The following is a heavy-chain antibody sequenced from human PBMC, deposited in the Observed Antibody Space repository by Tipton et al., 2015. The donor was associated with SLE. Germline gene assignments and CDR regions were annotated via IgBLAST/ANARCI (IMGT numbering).Heavy chain of an antibody. Sequence: TLSLTCTVSGGSISSGDYYWSWIRQPPGKGLEWIGYIYYSGSTYYNPSLKSRVTISVDTSKNQFSLKLSSVTAADTAVYYCARDLHGDYVLGYWGQGTLVTVSS. V-gene: IGHV4-30-4*01. CDR3: ARDLHGDYVLGY. J-gene: IGHJ4*02. D-gene: IGHD4-17*01. CDR1: GGSISSGDYY. CDR2: IYYSGST.